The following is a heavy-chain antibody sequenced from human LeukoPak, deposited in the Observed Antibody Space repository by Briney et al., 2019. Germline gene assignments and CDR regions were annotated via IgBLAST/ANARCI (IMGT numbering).Heavy chain of an antibody. CDR2: ISYDGSNK. V-gene: IGHV3-30*04. D-gene: IGHD5-18*01. CDR3: ARGRPYTARLDY. J-gene: IGHJ4*02. Sequence: PGRSLRLSCAASGFTFSSYAMHGVRQAPGKLLEWVAVISYDGSNKYYAHSGRGLFTSYKDNAKHSLYMQMHSLRAEDTAVYYCARGRPYTARLDYWGQGTLVTVSS. CDR1: GFTFSSYA.